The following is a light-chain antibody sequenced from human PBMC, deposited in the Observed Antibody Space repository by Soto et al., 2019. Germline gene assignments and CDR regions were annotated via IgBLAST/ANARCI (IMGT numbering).Light chain of an antibody. CDR3: QQYKAYSYT. V-gene: IGKV1-5*01. CDR2: DAS. CDR1: QNINNY. Sequence: DIQMTQSPSSLSASVGDRVTITCQASQNINNYLNWYQQKPGRAPKLLIYDASSLESGVPSRFSGSGSGTEFTLTISSLQPDDFATYYCQQYKAYSYTFGQGTRLEIK. J-gene: IGKJ5*01.